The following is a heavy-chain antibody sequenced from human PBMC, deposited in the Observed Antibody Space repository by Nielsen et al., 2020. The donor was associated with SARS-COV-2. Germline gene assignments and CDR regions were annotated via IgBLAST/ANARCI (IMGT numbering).Heavy chain of an antibody. J-gene: IGHJ6*02. Sequence: ASVKVSCKTSADTFTGYYMHWVRQAPGQGLEWIGWINPNSGGTDYAQKFQGRVTMTRDTSTSTVYIEVSSLRSEDTAVYYCARAPSDYYGMDVWGQGTTVTVSS. D-gene: IGHD3-3*01. CDR2: INPNSGGT. CDR3: ARAPSDYYGMDV. CDR1: ADTFTGYY. V-gene: IGHV1-2*02.